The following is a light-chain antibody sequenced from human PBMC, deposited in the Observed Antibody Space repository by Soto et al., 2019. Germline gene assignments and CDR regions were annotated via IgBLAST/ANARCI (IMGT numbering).Light chain of an antibody. J-gene: IGKJ5*01. V-gene: IGKV3-11*01. Sequence: EIVLTQSPVTLSLSPGERATLSCRASQSINNYLAWYQQKPGQAPRLLIYDASNRATGIPARFSCSGSGTDFTLTISSLEPEDFAVYYCQQRFNWQVTFGQGTRLDIK. CDR1: QSINNY. CDR3: QQRFNWQVT. CDR2: DAS.